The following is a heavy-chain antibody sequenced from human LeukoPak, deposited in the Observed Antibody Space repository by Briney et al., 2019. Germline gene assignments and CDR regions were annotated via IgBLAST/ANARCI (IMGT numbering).Heavy chain of an antibody. Sequence: KPSETLSLTCAVYGGSFSGYYWSWIRQPPGKGLEWIGEINHSGSTNYNPSLKSRVTISVDTSKNQFSLKLSSVTAADTAVYYCARTGSYYYYYMDVWGKGTTVTVSS. V-gene: IGHV4-34*01. CDR3: ARTGSYYYYYMDV. CDR1: GGSFSGYY. CDR2: INHSGST. D-gene: IGHD3-10*01. J-gene: IGHJ6*03.